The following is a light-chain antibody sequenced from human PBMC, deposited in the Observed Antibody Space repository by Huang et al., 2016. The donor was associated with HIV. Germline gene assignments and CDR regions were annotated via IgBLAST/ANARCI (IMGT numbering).Light chain of an antibody. V-gene: IGKV3-15*01. J-gene: IGKJ1*01. Sequence: EIVMTQSPATLSVSPGERATLSCRASQSVSSKLAWYQHKPGQAPRLLIYGASTRASGIPARFGGSGSGTEFTVTITSLESEDFAVYYCEQYDNWPPGWTFGQGTKVEIK. CDR3: EQYDNWPPGWT. CDR2: GAS. CDR1: QSVSSK.